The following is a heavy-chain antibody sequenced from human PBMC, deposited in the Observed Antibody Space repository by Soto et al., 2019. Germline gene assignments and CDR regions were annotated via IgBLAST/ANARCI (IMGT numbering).Heavy chain of an antibody. D-gene: IGHD6-19*01. CDR1: GFSLSTSAVG. V-gene: IGHV2-5*01. Sequence: QITLKESGPTLLKPTQTLTLTCTFSGFSLSTSAVGVNWIRQPPGKALEWLALIYWNDVKYYTPSLSGRLTITKGTSKNQVVLTMTNMNPVDTTTYYCAHGSGWLSDYWGQGILVTVSS. CDR2: IYWNDVK. CDR3: AHGSGWLSDY. J-gene: IGHJ4*02.